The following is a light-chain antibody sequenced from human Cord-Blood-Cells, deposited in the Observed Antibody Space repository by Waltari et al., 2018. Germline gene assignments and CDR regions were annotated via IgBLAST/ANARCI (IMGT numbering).Light chain of an antibody. CDR3: SSYTSSSTLAYV. V-gene: IGLV2-14*01. Sequence: QSALTQPASVSGSPGQSITISCTGTRSDAGGYTYVSWYQQHPVKAPKLMIYDVSNRPSGVSNRFSGSKSGNTASLTISGLQAEDGADYYCSSYTSSSTLAYVFGTGTKVTVL. CDR2: DVS. CDR1: RSDAGGYTY. J-gene: IGLJ1*01.